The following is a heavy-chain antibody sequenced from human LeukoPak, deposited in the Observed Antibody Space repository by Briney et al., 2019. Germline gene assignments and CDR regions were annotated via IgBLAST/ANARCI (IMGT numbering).Heavy chain of an antibody. CDR1: GYTFTGYY. CDR3: ARDPRTTIFGVVTPFDS. J-gene: IGHJ4*02. D-gene: IGHD3-3*01. CDR2: INPNSGGT. V-gene: IGHV1-2*02. Sequence: ASVKVSCKAPGYTFTGYYMHWVRQAPGQGLEWMGWINPNSGGTNYAQKFQGRVTMTRDTSISTAYMELSRLRSDDTAVYYCARDPRTTIFGVVTPFDSWGQGTLVTVSS.